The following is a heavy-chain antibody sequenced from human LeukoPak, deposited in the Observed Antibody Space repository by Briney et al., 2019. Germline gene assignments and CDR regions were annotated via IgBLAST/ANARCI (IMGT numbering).Heavy chain of an antibody. V-gene: IGHV3-21*05. D-gene: IGHD7-27*01. CDR2: TRGSGSGM. J-gene: IGHJ4*02. CDR3: ARDDNWGFDY. CDR1: EFAFIDFT. Sequence: PGGSWGLSFGPPEFAFIDFTRIWFRQAPGKGREGVANTRGSGSGMGSGNYYAVSVKGRFTISRDDAKNSLYLQMNSLRAEDTAFYYCARDDNWGFDYWGQGALVTVSS.